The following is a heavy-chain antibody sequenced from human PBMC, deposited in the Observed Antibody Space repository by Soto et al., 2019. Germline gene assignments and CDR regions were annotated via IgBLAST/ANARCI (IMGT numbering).Heavy chain of an antibody. J-gene: IGHJ6*03. D-gene: IGHD4-17*01. V-gene: IGHV4-59*08. CDR1: GGSISSGY. CDR2: IYYSGST. Sequence: ALGTPSLTRTVSGGSISSGYWGWVRQPPGKGLEWIGYIYYSGSTNYNPSLKSRVTISVDASRAQFSLKLTSVTAADTAVYYCARTVTTLRYYYMDVWGKGTTVTVSS. CDR3: ARTVTTLRYYYMDV.